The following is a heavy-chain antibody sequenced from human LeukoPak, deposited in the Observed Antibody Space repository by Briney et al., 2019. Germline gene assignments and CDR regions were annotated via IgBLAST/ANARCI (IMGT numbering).Heavy chain of an antibody. V-gene: IGHV4-61*02. Sequence: SQTLSLTCTVSGDSISSGSDYWGWIRQPAGKGLEWIGRIYTSGSTNYNPSLKSRVTISLDTSKNQFSLELSSVTAADTALYYCATDGSSGWRYYFDYWGQGTLVTVSS. CDR3: ATDGSSGWRYYFDY. CDR2: IYTSGST. J-gene: IGHJ4*02. CDR1: GDSISSGSDY. D-gene: IGHD6-19*01.